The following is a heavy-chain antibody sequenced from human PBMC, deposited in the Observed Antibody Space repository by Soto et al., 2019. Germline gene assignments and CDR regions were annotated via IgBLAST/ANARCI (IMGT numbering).Heavy chain of an antibody. CDR3: AREGIGYCGGDCYFYYFDY. J-gene: IGHJ4*02. Sequence: PSETLSLTCTVSGGSISSYYWSWIRQPPGKGLEWIGYIYYSGSTNYNPSLKSRVTISVDTSKNQFSLKLSSVTAADTAVYYCAREGIGYCGGDCYFYYFDYWGQGTLVTVSS. CDR2: IYYSGST. D-gene: IGHD2-21*02. CDR1: GGSISSYY. V-gene: IGHV4-59*01.